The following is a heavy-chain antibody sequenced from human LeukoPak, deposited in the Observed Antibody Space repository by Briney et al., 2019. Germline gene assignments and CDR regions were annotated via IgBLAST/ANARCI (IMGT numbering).Heavy chain of an antibody. J-gene: IGHJ3*02. Sequence: GESLQISCQGSGYSFTSYWIGWVRQMPGKGLEWMGIIYPGDSDTRYSPSFQGQVTISADKSISTPYLQWSSLKASDTAMYYCARPRIAARLSAFDIWGQGTMVTVSS. V-gene: IGHV5-51*01. CDR3: ARPRIAARLSAFDI. CDR1: GYSFTSYW. CDR2: IYPGDSDT. D-gene: IGHD6-6*01.